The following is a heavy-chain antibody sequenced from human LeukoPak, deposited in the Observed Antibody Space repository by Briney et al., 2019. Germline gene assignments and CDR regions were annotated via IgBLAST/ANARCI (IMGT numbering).Heavy chain of an antibody. V-gene: IGHV4-59*01. J-gene: IGHJ2*01. Sequence: SETLSLTCTVSGGSISSYYWSWIRQPPGKGLDWIGYIDYSGSTKYNPSLKSRVTISVDTSKNHFSLKLYSVTAADTAVYYCARGPLRAVWYFDLWGRGTLVAVSS. D-gene: IGHD2-8*01. CDR1: GGSISSYY. CDR2: IDYSGST. CDR3: ARGPLRAVWYFDL.